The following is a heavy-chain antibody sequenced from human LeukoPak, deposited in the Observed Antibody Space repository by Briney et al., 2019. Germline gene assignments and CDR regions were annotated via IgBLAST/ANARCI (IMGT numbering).Heavy chain of an antibody. Sequence: SETLSLTCTVSGGSISSYYWSWIRQSPGKGLEWIGYIYYSGSTNYNPSLKSRVTISVDTSKNQFSLKLSSVTAADTAVYYCARGEMATIEDAFDIWGQGTMVTVSS. CDR2: IYYSGST. CDR1: GGSISSYY. CDR3: ARGEMATIEDAFDI. J-gene: IGHJ3*02. D-gene: IGHD5-24*01. V-gene: IGHV4-59*01.